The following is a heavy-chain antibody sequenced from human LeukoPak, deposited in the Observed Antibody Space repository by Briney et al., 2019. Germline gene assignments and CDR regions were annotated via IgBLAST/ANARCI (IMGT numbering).Heavy chain of an antibody. Sequence: SQTLSLTCAISGDSVSSNSAAWNWIRQSPSRDLEWLGRTYYRSKWYNDYAVSVKSRITINPDTSKNQFSLQLNSVTPEDTAVYYCAREDYYGSGSYLYFDYWGQGTLVTVSS. D-gene: IGHD3-10*01. V-gene: IGHV6-1*01. CDR2: TYYRSKWYN. CDR3: AREDYYGSGSYLYFDY. CDR1: GDSVSSNSAA. J-gene: IGHJ4*02.